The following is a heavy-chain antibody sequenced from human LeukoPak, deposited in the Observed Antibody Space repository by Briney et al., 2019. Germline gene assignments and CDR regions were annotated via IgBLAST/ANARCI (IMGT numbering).Heavy chain of an antibody. V-gene: IGHV1-18*01. D-gene: IGHD6-13*01. J-gene: IGHJ6*02. CDR1: GYTFTSYG. CDR3: AREGEQQLLYYYYYYGMDV. Sequence: ASVKVSCKASGYTFTSYGISWVRQAPGQGLEWMGWISAYNGNTNYAQKLQGRVTITTDTSTSTAYMELRSLRSDDTAVYYCAREGEQQLLYYYYYYGMDVWGQGTTVTVSS. CDR2: ISAYNGNT.